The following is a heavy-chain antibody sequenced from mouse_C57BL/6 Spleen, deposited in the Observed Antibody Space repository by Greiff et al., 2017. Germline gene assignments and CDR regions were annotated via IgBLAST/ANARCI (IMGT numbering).Heavy chain of an antibody. J-gene: IGHJ3*01. D-gene: IGHD3-1*01. CDR2: IDPETGGT. CDR1: GYTFTDYE. Sequence: VQLQQSGAELVRPGASVTLSCKASGYTFTDYEMHWVKQTPVHGLEWIGAIDPETGGTAYNQKFKGKAILTADKSSSTAYMELRSLTSEDSAVYYCAVPSTGAWFAYWGQGTLVTVSA. CDR3: AVPSTGAWFAY. V-gene: IGHV1-15*01.